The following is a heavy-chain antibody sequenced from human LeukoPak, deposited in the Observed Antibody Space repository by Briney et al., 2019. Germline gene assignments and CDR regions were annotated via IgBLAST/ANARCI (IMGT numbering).Heavy chain of an antibody. CDR1: GGSFSGYY. V-gene: IGHV4-34*01. CDR2: INHSGST. D-gene: IGHD3-22*01. J-gene: IGHJ4*02. Sequence: PPETLSLTCAVYGGSFSGYYWSWIRQPPGKGLEWIGEINHSGSTSYNPSLKSRVTIPVDTSKNQFSLKLSSVTAADTAVYYCAREAQYYYDSSGYYNPIDYWGQGTLVTVSS. CDR3: AREAQYYYDSSGYYNPIDY.